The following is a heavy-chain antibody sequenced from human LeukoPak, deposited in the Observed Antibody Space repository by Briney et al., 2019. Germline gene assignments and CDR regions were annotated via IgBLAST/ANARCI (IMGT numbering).Heavy chain of an antibody. Sequence: SETLSLTCAAYGGSFSGYYWSWICQPPGKGLEWIGEINHSGSTNYNPSLKSRVTISVDTSKNQFSLKLSSVTAADTAVYYCAGYWGGYWGQGTLVTVSS. CDR2: INHSGST. CDR1: GGSFSGYY. J-gene: IGHJ4*02. V-gene: IGHV4-34*01. CDR3: AGYWGGY. D-gene: IGHD7-27*01.